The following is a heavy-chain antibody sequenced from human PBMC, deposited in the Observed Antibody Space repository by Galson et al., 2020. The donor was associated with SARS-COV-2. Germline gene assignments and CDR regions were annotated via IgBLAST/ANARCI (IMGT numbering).Heavy chain of an antibody. D-gene: IGHD6-19*01. CDR3: ARVRVDSSGWYPLGGVYYGMDV. Sequence: SQTLSLTCTVSGGSISSYYWSWIRQPPGKGLEWIGYIYYSGSTNYNPSLKSRVTISVDQSKNQFSLKLSSVTAADTAVYYCARVRVDSSGWYPLGGVYYGMDVWGQGTTVTVSS. CDR1: GGSISSYY. CDR2: IYYSGST. J-gene: IGHJ6*02. V-gene: IGHV4-59*01.